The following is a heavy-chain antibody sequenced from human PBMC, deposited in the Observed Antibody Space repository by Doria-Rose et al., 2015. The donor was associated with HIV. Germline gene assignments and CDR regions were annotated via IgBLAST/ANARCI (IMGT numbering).Heavy chain of an antibody. D-gene: IGHD6-13*01. CDR3: ARIKSSRWYHKYYFDF. V-gene: IGHV2-26*01. J-gene: IGHJ4*02. CDR2: IFSDDER. CDR1: GVSLSSPGMG. Sequence: QITLKVSGPVLVKPTETLTLTCTVSGVSLSSPGMGVSWIRRPPGKALEWLANIFSDDERSYKASLKSRLTISRGTCKSQVVLTMTDRDPVDTATYYCARIKSSRWYHKYYFDFWGQGTLVIVSA.